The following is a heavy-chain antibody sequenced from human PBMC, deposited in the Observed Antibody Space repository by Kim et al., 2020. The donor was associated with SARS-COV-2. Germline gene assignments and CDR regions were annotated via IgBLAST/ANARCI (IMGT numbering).Heavy chain of an antibody. CDR3: ARSAPDSTGYFDY. CDR2: IGSNGDNT. J-gene: IGHJ4*02. CDR1: GFTFSSYA. D-gene: IGHD3-22*01. V-gene: IGHV3-64*02. Sequence: GGSLRLSCAASGFTFSSYAMHWVRQAPGKGLEYVSFIGSNGDNTYYADSVKGRFTISRDNSEKTLYLQVGSLRTEDMAVYFCARSAPDSTGYFDYWGQGT.